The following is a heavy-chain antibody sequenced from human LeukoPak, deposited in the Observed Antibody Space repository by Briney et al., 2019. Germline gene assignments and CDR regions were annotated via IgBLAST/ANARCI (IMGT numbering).Heavy chain of an antibody. CDR3: ARDRGPNTFDY. Sequence: PGGSLRLSCAASGFSFSGNWMHWVRQAPGKGPVWVSRIVNDGSTTNYADSVKGRFTISRDNAKNTLYLQMNSLRVEDTAVCYCARDRGPNTFDYWGQGTLVTVSS. CDR1: GFSFSGNW. D-gene: IGHD5-12*01. CDR2: IVNDGSTT. V-gene: IGHV3-74*01. J-gene: IGHJ4*02.